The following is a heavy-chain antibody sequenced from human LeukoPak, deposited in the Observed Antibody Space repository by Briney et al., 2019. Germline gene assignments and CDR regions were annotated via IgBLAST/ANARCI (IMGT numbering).Heavy chain of an antibody. V-gene: IGHV3-33*06. CDR3: AKALGSYLDY. Sequence: GGSLRLSCAASGFTFSSYGMHWVRQAPGKGLEWVAVIWYDGSNKYYADSVKGRFTISRDNSKDTLHLQMNSPRAEDTAVYYCAKALGSYLDYWGQGTLVTVSS. J-gene: IGHJ4*02. CDR1: GFTFSSYG. D-gene: IGHD1-26*01. CDR2: IWYDGSNK.